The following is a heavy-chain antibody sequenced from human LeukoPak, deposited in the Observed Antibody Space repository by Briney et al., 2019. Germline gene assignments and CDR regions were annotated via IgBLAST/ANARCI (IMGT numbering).Heavy chain of an antibody. V-gene: IGHV3-48*01. D-gene: IGHD3-22*01. CDR3: ARDGLAYYYDSSGYCTFDY. CDR2: ISSSSSTI. CDR1: GFTFSSYS. Sequence: GGSLRLSCAASGFTFSSYSMNWVRQAPGKGLEWVSYISSSSSTIYYADSVKGRFTISRDNAKNSLYLQMNSLRAEDTAVYYCARDGLAYYYDSSGYCTFDYWGQGTLVTVSS. J-gene: IGHJ4*02.